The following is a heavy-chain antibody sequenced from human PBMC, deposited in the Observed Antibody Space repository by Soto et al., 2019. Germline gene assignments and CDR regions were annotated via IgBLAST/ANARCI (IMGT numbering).Heavy chain of an antibody. Sequence: ASEPQSLTCTVSGGYSGGYDWSWISKPPGKGLEWIGEINHSGSTNYNPSLKSRVTISVDTSKNQFSLKLSSVTAADTAVYYCARGPYHWNAGWFAPWGQGTLVTGSS. CDR3: ARGPYHWNAGWFAP. CDR2: INHSGST. J-gene: IGHJ5*02. D-gene: IGHD1-20*01. CDR1: GGYSGGYD. V-gene: IGHV4-34*01.